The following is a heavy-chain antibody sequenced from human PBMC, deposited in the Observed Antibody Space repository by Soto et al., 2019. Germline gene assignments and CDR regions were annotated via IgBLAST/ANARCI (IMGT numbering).Heavy chain of an antibody. V-gene: IGHV6-1*01. J-gene: IGHJ5*02. Sequence: SQTLSLTCVISGDSVSSNSAAWNWIRQSPSRGLEWLGRTYYRSKWYNDYAVSVKSRITINPDTSKNQFSLQLNSVTPEDTAVYYCARAYCSGGSCRAWSNWFDPWGQGTLVTVSS. D-gene: IGHD2-15*01. CDR2: TYYRSKWYN. CDR1: GDSVSSNSAA. CDR3: ARAYCSGGSCRAWSNWFDP.